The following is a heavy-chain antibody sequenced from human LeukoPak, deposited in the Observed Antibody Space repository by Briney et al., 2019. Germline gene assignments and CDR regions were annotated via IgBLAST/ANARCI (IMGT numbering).Heavy chain of an antibody. V-gene: IGHV3-23*01. D-gene: IGHD3/OR15-3a*01. CDR2: ISGSGRDT. Sequence: GGSLRLSCAASGLTFPRYAFAWVRQAPGRGLQWVSGISGSGRDTFYSASVKGRFTISRDNSKNTHYLQMSSLTAEDTAVYYCAKWGDFWTGLNNWYFELWGRGTLVTVSS. J-gene: IGHJ2*01. CDR3: AKWGDFWTGLNNWYFEL. CDR1: GLTFPRYA.